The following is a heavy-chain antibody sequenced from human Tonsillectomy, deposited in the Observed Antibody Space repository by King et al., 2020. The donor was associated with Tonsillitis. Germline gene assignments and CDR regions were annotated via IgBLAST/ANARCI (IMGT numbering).Heavy chain of an antibody. CDR1: GGSISSGGYY. J-gene: IGHJ4*02. D-gene: IGHD4-23*01. CDR2: IYYSGST. Sequence: QLQESGPGLVKPSQTLSLTCTVSGGSISSGGYYWSWIRQHPGKGLEWIGYIYYSGSTYNPSLRSRVTMSIDTSKNQFSLKLSSVTAADTAVYSCARLTTVDLWAFDYWGQGTLVTVSS. V-gene: IGHV4-31*03. CDR3: ARLTTVDLWAFDY.